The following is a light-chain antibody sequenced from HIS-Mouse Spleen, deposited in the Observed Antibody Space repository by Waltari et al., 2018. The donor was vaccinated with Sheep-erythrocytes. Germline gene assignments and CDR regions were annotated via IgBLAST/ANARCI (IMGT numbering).Light chain of an antibody. CDR2: GNS. J-gene: IGLJ2*01. Sequence: QSVLTQPPSVSGAPGQRVTISCTGRSSNIGAGYDVHWYHQLPETAPKPLIYGNSKRPSGVPDRCSGSKSGTSASLAITGLQAEDEADYYCQSYDSSLSGVVFGGGTKLTVL. CDR3: QSYDSSLSGVV. CDR1: SSNIGAGYD. V-gene: IGLV1-40*01.